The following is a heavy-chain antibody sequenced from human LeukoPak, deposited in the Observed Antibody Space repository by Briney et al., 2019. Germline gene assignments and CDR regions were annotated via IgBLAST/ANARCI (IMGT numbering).Heavy chain of an antibody. D-gene: IGHD3-22*01. CDR2: IYSGGRT. J-gene: IGHJ4*02. V-gene: IGHV3-53*01. Sequence: GGSLRLSCAASGLTVSSNYMSWVRQAPGKGLEWVSVIYSGGRTYYADSVKGRFTISRDNSKNTLYLQMNSLRAEDTAVYYCARVHYYDSSAYCDYWGQGTLVTVSS. CDR1: GLTVSSNY. CDR3: ARVHYYDSSAYCDY.